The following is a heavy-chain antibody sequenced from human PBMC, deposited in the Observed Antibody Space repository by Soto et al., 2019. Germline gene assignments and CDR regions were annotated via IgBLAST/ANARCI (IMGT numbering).Heavy chain of an antibody. D-gene: IGHD7-27*01. CDR3: AKVRGEYWYFDL. J-gene: IGHJ2*01. Sequence: EVQLLESGGGLVQPGGSLRLSCAASGFTFSSYAMSWVRQAPGKGLEWVSAISGSGGSTYYADSVKGRFTISRDNSKNTLYLQMSSLRAEDTAVYYCAKVRGEYWYFDLWGRGTLVTVSS. CDR1: GFTFSSYA. CDR2: ISGSGGST. V-gene: IGHV3-23*01.